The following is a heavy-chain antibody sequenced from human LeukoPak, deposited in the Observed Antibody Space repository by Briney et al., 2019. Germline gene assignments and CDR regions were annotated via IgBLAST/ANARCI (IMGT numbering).Heavy chain of an antibody. Sequence: GGSLRLSCAASGFTFSGSAMHWVRQASGKGLEWVGRIRSKANSYATAYAASVKGRFTISRDDSKNTAYLQMNRLKTEDTAVYYCTGRYGANSWWFDPWGQGTLVTVSS. CDR1: GFTFSGSA. CDR3: TGRYGANSWWFDP. J-gene: IGHJ5*02. D-gene: IGHD4-23*01. CDR2: IRSKANSYAT. V-gene: IGHV3-73*01.